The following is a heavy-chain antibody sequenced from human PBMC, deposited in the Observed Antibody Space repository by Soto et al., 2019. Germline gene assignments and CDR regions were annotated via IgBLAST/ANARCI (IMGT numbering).Heavy chain of an antibody. CDR3: ARDYFLTYFDH. D-gene: IGHD3-10*01. Sequence: LSLTCTVSGGSISGYYWSWIRQPPGKGLEWIGYVYYSGNIKYNPSLKSRVTISVDTSKNQFSLSLSSVTAADTAVYYCARDYFLTYFDHWGQGTQVTVSS. CDR1: GGSISGYY. CDR2: VYYSGNI. J-gene: IGHJ4*02. V-gene: IGHV4-59*01.